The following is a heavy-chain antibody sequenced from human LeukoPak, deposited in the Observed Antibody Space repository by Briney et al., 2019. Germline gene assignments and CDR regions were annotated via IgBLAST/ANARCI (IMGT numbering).Heavy chain of an antibody. CDR2: IYTSGST. J-gene: IGHJ2*01. V-gene: IGHV4-4*09. CDR3: ARHPRMLAYCGGDCYNYWYFDL. D-gene: IGHD2-21*02. Sequence: SETLSLTCTVSGGSISSYYWSWIRQPPGKGLEWIGYIYTSGSTNYNPSLKSRVTISVDTSKNQFSLKLSSVTAADTAVYYCARHPRMLAYCGGDCYNYWYFDLWGRGTLVTVSS. CDR1: GGSISSYY.